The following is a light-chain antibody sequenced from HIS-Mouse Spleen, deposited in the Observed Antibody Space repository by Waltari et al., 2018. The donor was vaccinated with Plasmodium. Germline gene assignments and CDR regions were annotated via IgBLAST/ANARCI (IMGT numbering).Light chain of an antibody. Sequence: QSALTQPRSVSGSTDPSVPMPCPGPSSDIGGYNCFTWYQQHPGKPPNLMIYDVSKRPSGVPDRFSGSKSGNTASLTISGLQAEDEADYYCCSYAGSYTFVFGTGTKVTVL. CDR1: SSDIGGYNC. V-gene: IGLV2-11*01. CDR2: DVS. J-gene: IGLJ1*01. CDR3: CSYAGSYTFV.